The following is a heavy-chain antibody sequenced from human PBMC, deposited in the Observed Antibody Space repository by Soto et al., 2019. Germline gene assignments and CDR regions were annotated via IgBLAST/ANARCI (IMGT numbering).Heavy chain of an antibody. CDR3: ARARWLPRLGDY. D-gene: IGHD3-16*01. CDR1: GFTFSNYA. J-gene: IGHJ4*02. Sequence: QVQLVESGGGVVQPGGSLRLSCAASGFTFSNYAIHWVRQAPGKGLEWVAVISYDGGNEDYADSVKGRFTISRDNSKNTVFLQMNSLRAEDTAVYYCARARWLPRLGDYWGQGTLVTVSS. CDR2: ISYDGGNE. V-gene: IGHV3-30-3*01.